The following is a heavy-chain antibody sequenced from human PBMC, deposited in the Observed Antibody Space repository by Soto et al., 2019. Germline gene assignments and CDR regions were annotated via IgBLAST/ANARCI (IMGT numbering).Heavy chain of an antibody. Sequence: GGSLRLSCAASGFTFSSYSMNLVRQAPGKGLEWVSSISSSSSYIYYADSVKGRFTISRDNAKNSLYLQMNSLRAEDTAVYYCARDFHSVPYYYGMDVWGQGTTVTVSS. CDR3: ARDFHSVPYYYGMDV. J-gene: IGHJ6*02. D-gene: IGHD2-2*01. V-gene: IGHV3-21*01. CDR1: GFTFSSYS. CDR2: ISSSSSYI.